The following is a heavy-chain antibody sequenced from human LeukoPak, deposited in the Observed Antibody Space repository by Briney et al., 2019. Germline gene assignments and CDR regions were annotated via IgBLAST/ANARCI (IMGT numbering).Heavy chain of an antibody. CDR2: IYTGGST. J-gene: IGHJ3*02. CDR3: ARELSDAFDI. V-gene: IGHV3-53*01. Sequence: GGSLRLSCAASGFTVSSNYMSWVRQAPGKGLEWVSVIYTGGSTYYADSVKGRFTISRDNSKNTLYLQMSSLRAEDTAVYYCARELSDAFDIWGQGTMVTVSS. CDR1: GFTVSSNY.